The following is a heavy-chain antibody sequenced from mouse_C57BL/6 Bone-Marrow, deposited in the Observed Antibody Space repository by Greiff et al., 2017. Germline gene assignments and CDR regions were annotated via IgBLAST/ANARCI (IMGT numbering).Heavy chain of an antibody. CDR3: ARDGAYYGSRAY. CDR2: ISDGGSYT. Sequence: EVQRVESGGGLVKPGGSLKLSCAASGFTFSSYAMSWVRQTPEKRLEWVGTISDGGSYTYYPDNVKGRFTISRDNAKNNLYLQMSHLKSEDTAMYYCARDGAYYGSRAYWGQGTLVTVSA. J-gene: IGHJ3*01. V-gene: IGHV5-4*01. D-gene: IGHD1-1*01. CDR1: GFTFSSYA.